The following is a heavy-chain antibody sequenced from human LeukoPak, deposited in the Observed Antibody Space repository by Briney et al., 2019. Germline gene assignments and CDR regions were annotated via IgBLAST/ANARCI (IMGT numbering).Heavy chain of an antibody. CDR2: ISSGGTYE. D-gene: IGHD3-10*01. CDR3: ARDPTYYYDSGSSGPHYFDN. V-gene: IGHV3-30*01. CDR1: GFTFSNYA. Sequence: GGSLRLSCAASGFTFSNYAMHWVRQAPGKGLEGVSLISSGGTYEYYADSVKGRFTISRDNSKNTLYLQLNSLRAEDTAVYYCARDPTYYYDSGSSGPHYFDNWGQGTLVTVSS. J-gene: IGHJ4*02.